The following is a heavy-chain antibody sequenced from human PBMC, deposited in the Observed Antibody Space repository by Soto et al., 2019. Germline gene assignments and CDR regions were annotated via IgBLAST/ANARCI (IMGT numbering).Heavy chain of an antibody. CDR1: GFTFSSYA. CDR2: ISYDGSNK. Sequence: GGSLRLSCAASGFTFSSYAMHWVRQAPGKGLEWVAVISYDGSNKYYADSVKGRFTISRDNSKNTLYLQMNSLRAEDTAVYYCARGGDVPTYYDFWSGYYSFDYWGQGTLVTVSS. V-gene: IGHV3-30-3*01. D-gene: IGHD3-3*01. J-gene: IGHJ4*02. CDR3: ARGGDVPTYYDFWSGYYSFDY.